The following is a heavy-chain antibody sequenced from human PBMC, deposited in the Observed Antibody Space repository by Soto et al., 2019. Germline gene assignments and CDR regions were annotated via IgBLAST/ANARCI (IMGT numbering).Heavy chain of an antibody. Sequence: GGSLRLSCAASGFAFRSYAINWVRQAPGKGLEWVSFISTSGTYTNYADSVKGRFTISRDNAKNSLYLQMNSLRAEDTAVYYCARERYCSGGSCLRRGAFDIWGQGTMVTVS. CDR1: GFAFRSYA. CDR2: ISTSGTYT. V-gene: IGHV3-21*01. CDR3: ARERYCSGGSCLRRGAFDI. D-gene: IGHD2-15*01. J-gene: IGHJ3*02.